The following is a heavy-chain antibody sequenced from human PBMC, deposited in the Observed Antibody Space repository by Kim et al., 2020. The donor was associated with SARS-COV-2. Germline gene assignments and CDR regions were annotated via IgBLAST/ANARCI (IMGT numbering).Heavy chain of an antibody. CDR2: IDSAGET. J-gene: IGHJ6*02. CDR1: GFIFRSHD. V-gene: IGHV3-13*04. D-gene: IGHD3-10*01. CDR3: ARTGGSGRYPVYGMDV. Sequence: GGSLRLSCAASGFIFRSHDMHWVRQVSGKGLEWVATIDSAGETYYPDSVKGRFTISRGDAKNSLYLQMNSLRAGDMAVYYCARTGGSGRYPVYGMDVWGQGTTVTVS.